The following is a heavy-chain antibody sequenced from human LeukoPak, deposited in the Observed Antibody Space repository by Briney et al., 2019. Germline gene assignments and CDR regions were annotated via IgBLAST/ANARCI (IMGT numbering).Heavy chain of an antibody. CDR3: AMYYYYGSGSYNY. V-gene: IGHV1-69*01. J-gene: IGHJ4*02. D-gene: IGHD3-10*01. CDR1: GGTFSSYA. Sequence: SVKVSCKASGGTFSSYAISWVRQAPGQGLEWMGGIIPIFGTANYAQKFQGRVTITADEFTSTAYMELSSLRSEDTAVYYCAMYYYYGSGSYNYWGQGTLVTVSS. CDR2: IIPIFGTA.